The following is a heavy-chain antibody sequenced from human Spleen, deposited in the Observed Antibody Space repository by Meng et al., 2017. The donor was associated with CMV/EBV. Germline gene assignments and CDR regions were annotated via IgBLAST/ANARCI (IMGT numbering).Heavy chain of an antibody. CDR1: GSTFSSYS. CDR3: ASFKADYDFWSGTQH. V-gene: IGHV3-72*01. Sequence: GGSLRLSCAASGSTFSSYSMNWVRQAPGKGLEWVGRIRNKANSYTTEYAASVKGRFSISRDDSKNLLYLQMSSLKTEDTAVYYCASFKADYDFWSGTQHWGQGTLVTVSS. J-gene: IGHJ1*01. CDR2: IRNKANSYTT. D-gene: IGHD3-3*01.